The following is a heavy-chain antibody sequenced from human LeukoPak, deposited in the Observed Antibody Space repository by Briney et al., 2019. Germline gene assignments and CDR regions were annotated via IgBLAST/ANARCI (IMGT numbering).Heavy chain of an antibody. J-gene: IGHJ4*02. Sequence: SGGSLRLSCAASGFTFSSYGMHWVRQAPGKGLEWVAFIRYDGSNKYYADSVKGRFTISRDNSKNTLYLQMNSLRGEDTARYYCAKATIEQWLVKVDSFDSWGQGTLVSVSS. CDR2: IRYDGSNK. CDR1: GFTFSSYG. V-gene: IGHV3-30*02. CDR3: AKATIEQWLVKVDSFDS. D-gene: IGHD6-19*01.